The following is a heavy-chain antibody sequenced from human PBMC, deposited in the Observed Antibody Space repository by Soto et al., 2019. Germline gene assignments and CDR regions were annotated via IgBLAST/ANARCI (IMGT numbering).Heavy chain of an antibody. CDR2: IYYSGST. J-gene: IGHJ6*02. CDR3: ARAMGCSSTSCYSYYYYGMDA. CDR1: GYSISSSNW. V-gene: IGHV4-28*03. Sequence: SETLSLTCAVSGYSISSSNWWGWIRQPPGKGLEWIGYIYYSGSTYYNPSLKSRVTMAVDTSKSQFSLKLSSVTAVDTAVYFCARAMGCSSTSCYSYYYYGMDAWGQGTTVTVSS. D-gene: IGHD2-2*01.